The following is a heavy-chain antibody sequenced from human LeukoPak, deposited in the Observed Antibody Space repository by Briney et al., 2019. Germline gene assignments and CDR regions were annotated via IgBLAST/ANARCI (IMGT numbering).Heavy chain of an antibody. V-gene: IGHV1-2*02. CDR2: INPNSGGT. CDR3: ARERAYSSSWSGALGWAGGTTVDYGMDV. CDR1: GYTFTGYY. Sequence: ASVKVSCKASGYTFTGYYMHWVRQAPGQGLEWMGWINPNSGGTNYAQKLQGRVTMTTDTSTSTAYMELRSLRSDDTAVYYCARERAYSSSWSGALGWAGGTTVDYGMDVWGQGTTVTVSS. D-gene: IGHD6-13*01. J-gene: IGHJ6*02.